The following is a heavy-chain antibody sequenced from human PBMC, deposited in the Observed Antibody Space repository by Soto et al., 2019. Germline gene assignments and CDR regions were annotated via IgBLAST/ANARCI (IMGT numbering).Heavy chain of an antibody. D-gene: IGHD6-13*01. J-gene: IGHJ6*02. CDR2: ISGSGGST. V-gene: IGHV3-23*01. CDR1: GFTFSSYA. CDR3: AKDGVAAAVLSRGYYYYYGMDV. Sequence: GGSLRLSCAASGFTFSSYAMSWVRQAPGKGLEWVSAISGSGGSTYYADSVKGRFTISRDNSKNTLYLQMNSLRAEDTAVYYCAKDGVAAAVLSRGYYYYYGMDVWGQGTTVTVSS.